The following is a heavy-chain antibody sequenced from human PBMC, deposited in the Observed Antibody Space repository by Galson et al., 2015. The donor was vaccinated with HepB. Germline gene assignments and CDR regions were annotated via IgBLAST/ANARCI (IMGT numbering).Heavy chain of an antibody. CDR3: ASRVKLDAFDI. CDR1: GFTVSSNY. J-gene: IGHJ3*02. CDR2: IYSGGST. D-gene: IGHD3-3*01. Sequence: SLRLSCAASGFTVSSNYMSWVRQAPGKGLEWVSVIYSGGSTYYADSVKGRFTISRDNSKNTLYLQMNSLRAEDTAVYYCASRVKLDAFDIWGQGTMVTVSS. V-gene: IGHV3-66*01.